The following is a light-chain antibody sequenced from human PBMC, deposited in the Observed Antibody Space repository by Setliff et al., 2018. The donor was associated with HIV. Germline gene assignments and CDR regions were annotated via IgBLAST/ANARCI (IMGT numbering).Light chain of an antibody. Sequence: QSVLTQPASVSGSPGQSITISCTGTSSDVGGCNYVSWYQHHPGKAPKLMIYDVSIRPSGVSNRFSGSKSGNTASLTISGLQAEDEANYYCSSYATSSIPYVFGTGTKAPS. J-gene: IGLJ1*01. V-gene: IGLV2-14*03. CDR2: DVS. CDR1: SSDVGGCNY. CDR3: SSYATSSIPYV.